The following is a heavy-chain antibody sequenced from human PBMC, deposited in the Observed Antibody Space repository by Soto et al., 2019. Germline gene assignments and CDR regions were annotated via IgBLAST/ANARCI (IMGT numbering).Heavy chain of an antibody. Sequence: SETLSLTCTVSGGSISSSSYYWGWIRQPPGKGLEWIGSIYYSGSTYYNPSLKSRVTISVDTSKNQFSLKLSSVTAADTAVYYCAGRSSGPFYYHFDSWGQGTLVTVSS. J-gene: IGHJ4*02. CDR2: IYYSGST. V-gene: IGHV4-39*01. CDR1: GGSISSSSYY. CDR3: AGRSSGPFYYHFDS. D-gene: IGHD3-22*01.